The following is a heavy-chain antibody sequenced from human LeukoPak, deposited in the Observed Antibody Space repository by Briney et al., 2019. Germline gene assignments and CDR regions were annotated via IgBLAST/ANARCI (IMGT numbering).Heavy chain of an antibody. CDR2: IYYSGST. CDR3: ARRRMTLTRYYYGMDV. CDR1: GGSLSSGGYY. J-gene: IGHJ6*02. Sequence: PSETLSLTCTVSGGSLSSGGYYWSWIRQHPGKGLEWLGYIYYSGSTYYNPSLKSRVTISVDTSKNQFSLKLSSVTAADTAVYYCARRRMTLTRYYYGMDVWGQGTTVTVSS. D-gene: IGHD3-10*01. V-gene: IGHV4-31*03.